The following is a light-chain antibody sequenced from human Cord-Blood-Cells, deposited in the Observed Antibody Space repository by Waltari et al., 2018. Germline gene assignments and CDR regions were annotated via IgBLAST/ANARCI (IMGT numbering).Light chain of an antibody. Sequence: EIVMTQSPATLSLSPGDRATLSCRASQSVSSSYLSWYQQKPGQAPRLLIYGASTRATGIPARFSGSGSGTDVTLTISSLQPEDFAVYYCQQDYNLPLTFGGGTKVEIK. V-gene: IGKV3D-7*01. CDR2: GAS. CDR3: QQDYNLPLT. J-gene: IGKJ4*01. CDR1: QSVSSSY.